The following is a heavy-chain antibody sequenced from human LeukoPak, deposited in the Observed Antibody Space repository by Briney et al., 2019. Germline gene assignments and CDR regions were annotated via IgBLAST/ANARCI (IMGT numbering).Heavy chain of an antibody. CDR1: GYTFTSYY. Sequence: ASVKVSCKASGYTFTSYYMHWVRQAPGQGLEWMGRIIPILGIANYAQKFQGRVTITADKSTSTAYKELSSLRSEDTAVYYCARSGSYGLNYYYYGMDVWGQGTTVTVSS. CDR2: IIPILGIA. D-gene: IGHD1-26*01. J-gene: IGHJ6*02. V-gene: IGHV1-69*02. CDR3: ARSGSYGLNYYYYGMDV.